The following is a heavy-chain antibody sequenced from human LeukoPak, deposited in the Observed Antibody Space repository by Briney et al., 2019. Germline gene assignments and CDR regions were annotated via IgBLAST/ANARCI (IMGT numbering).Heavy chain of an antibody. J-gene: IGHJ4*01. Sequence: GESLKISCKGSGYSFTTYWIGWVRQMPGKGLEWMGIIYPGDSDTRYSPSFRGQVTISADKSISTAYLQWTSLKASDTAIYYCARRPPRDCSGNNCYVFDYWGHGTLVTVSS. CDR3: ARRPPRDCSGNNCYVFDY. V-gene: IGHV5-51*01. CDR2: IYPGDSDT. D-gene: IGHD2-2*01. CDR1: GYSFTTYW.